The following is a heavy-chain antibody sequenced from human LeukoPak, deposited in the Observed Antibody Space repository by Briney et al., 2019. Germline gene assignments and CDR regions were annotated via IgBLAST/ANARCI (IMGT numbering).Heavy chain of an antibody. Sequence: SETLSLTCTVSGGSISNKYWSWIRQPPGKGLEWIGYIYYSGSTNYNPSLKSRVTISIDESRNQFSLNLNSVTAADTAVYYCARDLGSHPGDWGQGTLVTVSS. CDR2: IYYSGST. CDR3: ARDLGSHPGD. J-gene: IGHJ4*02. D-gene: IGHD6-13*01. V-gene: IGHV4-59*12. CDR1: GGSISNKY.